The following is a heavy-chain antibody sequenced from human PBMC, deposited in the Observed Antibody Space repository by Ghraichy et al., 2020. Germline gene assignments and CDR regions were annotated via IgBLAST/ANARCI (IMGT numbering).Heavy chain of an antibody. D-gene: IGHD2-8*01. CDR3: ARDPGVAVDAFDI. V-gene: IGHV3-48*01. CDR1: GFTFSSYS. J-gene: IGHJ3*02. CDR2: ISSSSSTI. Sequence: GGSLRLSCAASGFTFSSYSMNWVRQAPGKGLEWVSYISSSSSTIYYADSVKGRFTISRDNAKNSLYLQMNSLRAEDTAVYYCARDPGVAVDAFDIWGQGTMVTVSS.